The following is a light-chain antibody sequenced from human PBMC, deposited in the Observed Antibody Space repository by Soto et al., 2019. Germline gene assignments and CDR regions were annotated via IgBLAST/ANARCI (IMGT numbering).Light chain of an antibody. CDR1: TGTVTSGHS. CDR3: LLSYSGARL. J-gene: IGLJ3*02. Sequence: QTVVTQEPSLTVSPGGTVTLTCGSSTGTVTSGHSPYWFQQKPGQAPRTLIYDATSKHSWTPARFSGSLLGGKAALTLSGAQSEDEADYYCLLSYSGARLFGGGTQLTVL. V-gene: IGLV7-46*01. CDR2: DAT.